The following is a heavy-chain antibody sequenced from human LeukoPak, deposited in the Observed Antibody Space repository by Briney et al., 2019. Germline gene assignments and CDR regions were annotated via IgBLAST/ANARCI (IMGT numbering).Heavy chain of an antibody. CDR3: AKRGYYDSSGSYAPFHY. J-gene: IGHJ4*02. CDR1: GFTFSNYG. D-gene: IGHD3-22*01. Sequence: GGSLRLSCAASGFTFSNYGMSWVRQAPGKGLEWVSAVSGSGTSTHYADSVKGRFTISRDNSKNPVYVQMISLRAEDTAVYYCAKRGYYDSSGSYAPFHYWGQGTLVTVSS. V-gene: IGHV3-23*01. CDR2: VSGSGTST.